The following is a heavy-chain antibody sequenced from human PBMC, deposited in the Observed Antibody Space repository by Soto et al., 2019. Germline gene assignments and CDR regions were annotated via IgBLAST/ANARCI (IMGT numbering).Heavy chain of an antibody. CDR1: GGSIISGSYY. V-gene: IGHV4-61*01. J-gene: IGHJ4*02. CDR3: ARWVVTAPFDY. Sequence: SETLSLTCAVSGGSIISGSYYWSWIRQPPGKGLEWIGYIYYSGSTNYNPSLKSRVTISVDTSKNQFSLKLSSVTAADTAVYYCARWVVTAPFDYWGQGTLVTVS. D-gene: IGHD2-21*02. CDR2: IYYSGST.